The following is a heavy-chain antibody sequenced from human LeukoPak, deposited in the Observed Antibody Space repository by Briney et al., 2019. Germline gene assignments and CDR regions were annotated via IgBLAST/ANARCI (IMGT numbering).Heavy chain of an antibody. CDR1: GFTFGDYA. D-gene: IGHD5-18*01. CDR3: AKDRGYSYGYGCDY. CDR2: ISWNSGNI. Sequence: GGSLRLSCAASGFTFGDYAIHWVRLAPGKGLEWVSGISWNSGNIGYADSVKGRFTISRDNAKNSLYLQMNSLRAEDTALYYCAKDRGYSYGYGCDYWGQGTLVTVSS. V-gene: IGHV3-9*01. J-gene: IGHJ4*02.